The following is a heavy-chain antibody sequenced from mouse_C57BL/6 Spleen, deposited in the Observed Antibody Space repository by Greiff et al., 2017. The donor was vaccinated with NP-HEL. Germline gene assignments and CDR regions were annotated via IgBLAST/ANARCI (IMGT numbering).Heavy chain of an antibody. CDR1: GYTFTDYN. J-gene: IGHJ4*01. V-gene: IGHV1-18*01. D-gene: IGHD4-1*01. CDR3: ARKKGDWDHMDY. CDR2: INPNNGGT. Sequence: VQLQQSGPELVKPGASVKIPCKASGYTFTDYNMDWVKQSHGKSLEWIGDINPNNGGTIYNQKFKGKATLTVDKSSSTAYMELRSLTSEDTAVYYCARKKGDWDHMDYWGQGTSVTVAS.